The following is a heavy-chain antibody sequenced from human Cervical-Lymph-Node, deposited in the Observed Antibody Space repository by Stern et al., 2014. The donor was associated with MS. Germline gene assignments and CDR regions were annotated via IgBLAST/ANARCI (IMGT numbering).Heavy chain of an antibody. Sequence: VQLQESGPGLVKPSETLSLTCTVSGGSISSSTYYWAWIRPPPGKGLEWIGNIYYSGFTYYNPSLKSRVTISVDMSKNQFSLKLSSVTAADTAIYYCARHDSVPRPSQLYSARDRGPGYFDYWGQGTLVTVSS. D-gene: IGHD1-26*01. J-gene: IGHJ4*02. CDR3: ARHDSVPRPSQLYSARDRGPGYFDY. CDR2: IYYSGFT. CDR1: GGSISSSTYY. V-gene: IGHV4-39*01.